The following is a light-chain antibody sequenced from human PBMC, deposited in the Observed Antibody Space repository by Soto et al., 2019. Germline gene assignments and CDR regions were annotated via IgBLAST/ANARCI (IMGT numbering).Light chain of an antibody. J-gene: IGKJ3*01. CDR2: DAS. Sequence: DLQITQYTSSPSASVGDRGTITCRASQSIGSYLNWYQQKPGKAPNLLIYDASILASGVPSRFSGGGFGTEFTLNISSLQPDDSAIYYCQHYNTYSKTFGPGTKVDI. CDR3: QHYNTYSKT. V-gene: IGKV1-5*01. CDR1: QSIGSY.